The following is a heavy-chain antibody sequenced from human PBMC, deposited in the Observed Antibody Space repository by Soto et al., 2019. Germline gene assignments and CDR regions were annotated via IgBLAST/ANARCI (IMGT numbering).Heavy chain of an antibody. Sequence: GASVKVSCKASGYTFTGYYMHWVRQAPGQGLEWMGWINPNSGGTNYAQKFQGWVTMTRDTSISTACMELSRLRSDDTAVYYCARENYFYGSSGYYPDFAYWGQGTLVTVSS. CDR3: ARENYFYGSSGYYPDFAY. CDR1: GYTFTGYY. CDR2: INPNSGGT. V-gene: IGHV1-2*04. J-gene: IGHJ4*02. D-gene: IGHD3-22*01.